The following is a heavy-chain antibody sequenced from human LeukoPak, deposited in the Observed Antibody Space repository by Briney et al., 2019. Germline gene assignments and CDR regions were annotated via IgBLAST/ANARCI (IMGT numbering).Heavy chain of an antibody. CDR1: GFTFSSYS. CDR2: ISSSSSYI. J-gene: IGHJ4*02. CDR3: ARERDYYDSSGYYDS. D-gene: IGHD3-22*01. V-gene: IGHV3-21*01. Sequence: PGGSLRLSCAASGFTFSSYSMNWVRQAPGKGLEWVSSISSSSSYIYYADSVKGRLTISRHNAKNSLYLQMNSLRAEDTAVYYCARERDYYDSSGYYDSWGQGTLVTVSS.